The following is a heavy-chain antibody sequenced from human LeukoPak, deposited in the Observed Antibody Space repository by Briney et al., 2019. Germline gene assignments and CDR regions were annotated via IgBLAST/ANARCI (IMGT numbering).Heavy chain of an antibody. CDR1: GGSICSYY. V-gene: IGHV4-59*01. J-gene: IGHJ4*02. D-gene: IGHD3-3*01. CDR2: IYYSGST. Sequence: SETLSLTCTASGGSICSYYWSWIRQPPGKGLEWIGYIYYSGSTNYNPSLKSRVTISVDTSKNQFSLKLSSVTAADTAVYYCARAQRFLEWLFYDYWGQGTLVTVSS. CDR3: ARAQRFLEWLFYDY.